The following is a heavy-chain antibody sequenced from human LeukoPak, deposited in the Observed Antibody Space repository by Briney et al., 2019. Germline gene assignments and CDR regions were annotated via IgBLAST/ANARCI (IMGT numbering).Heavy chain of an antibody. V-gene: IGHV3-11*04. CDR1: GFTFSDYY. D-gene: IGHD2-21*02. CDR2: ISSSGSTI. CDR3: TSWGDTTAEYFQR. Sequence: GGSLRLSCAASGFTFSDYYMSWIRQAPGKGLEWVSYISSSGSTIYYADSVKGRFTISRDNAKNSMYLQMNSLRVEDTAVYYCTSWGDTTAEYFQRWGQGTLVTVSS. J-gene: IGHJ1*01.